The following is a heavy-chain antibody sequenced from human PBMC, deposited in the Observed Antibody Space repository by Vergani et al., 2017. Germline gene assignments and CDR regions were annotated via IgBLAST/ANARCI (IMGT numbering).Heavy chain of an antibody. CDR2: ISWNSGSI. CDR3: ARVTSMEDAFDI. J-gene: IGHJ3*02. D-gene: IGHD2-21*02. CDR1: GFTFDDYA. Sequence: EVQLVESGGVVVQPGGSLRLSCAASGFTFDDYAMHWVRQASGKGLEWVSGISWNSGSIGYADSVKGRFTISRDNAKNSLYLQMNSLRAEDTAGYYCARVTSMEDAFDIWGQGTMVTVSS. V-gene: IGHV3-9*01.